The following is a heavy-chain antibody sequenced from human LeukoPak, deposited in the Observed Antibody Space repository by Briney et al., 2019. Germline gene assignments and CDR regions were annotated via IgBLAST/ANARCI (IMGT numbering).Heavy chain of an antibody. J-gene: IGHJ4*02. CDR2: ISGSGGST. CDR1: GFTFSSYA. CDR3: AKDPQFYYDSSGLQDY. V-gene: IGHV3-23*01. D-gene: IGHD3-22*01. Sequence: SGGSLRLSCAASGFTFSSYAMSWVRQAPGKGLEWVSGISGSGGSTYYADSVKGRFTISRDNSKNTLYLQMDSLRAEDTAVYYCAKDPQFYYDSSGLQDYWGQGTLVTVSS.